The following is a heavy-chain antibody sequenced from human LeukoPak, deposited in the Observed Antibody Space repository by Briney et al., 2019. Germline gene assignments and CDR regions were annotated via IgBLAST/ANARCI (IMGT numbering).Heavy chain of an antibody. CDR1: GGSISGYY. V-gene: IGHV4-59*12. D-gene: IGHD3-10*01. Sequence: PSETLSLTCTVSGGSISGYYLTWIRQPPGKGLEWIGYIYSSGSTKYNPSLKSRVTISVDTSKIQFSLKLTSVTAADTAVYYCARSPYYYDSGSYSSTWFDPWGQGTLVTVSS. J-gene: IGHJ5*02. CDR2: IYSSGST. CDR3: ARSPYYYDSGSYSSTWFDP.